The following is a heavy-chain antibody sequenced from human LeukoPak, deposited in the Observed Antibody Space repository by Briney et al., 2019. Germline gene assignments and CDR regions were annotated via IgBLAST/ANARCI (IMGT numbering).Heavy chain of an antibody. Sequence: ESLSLTCTVSGGSISSYYWSWIRQPPGKGLEWVANIKQDGTEKYYVDSVKGRFTISRDNAKNSLYLLMNTLRVEDTAIYYCVRVALYYCGSESFYFFEHWGQGTPVTASS. CDR2: IKQDGTEK. CDR1: GGSISSYY. D-gene: IGHD3-10*01. V-gene: IGHV3-7*01. CDR3: VRVALYYCGSESFYFFEH. J-gene: IGHJ4*02.